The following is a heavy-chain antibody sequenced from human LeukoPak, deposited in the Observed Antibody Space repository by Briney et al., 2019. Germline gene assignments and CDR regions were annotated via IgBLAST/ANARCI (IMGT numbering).Heavy chain of an antibody. V-gene: IGHV1-46*01. CDR2: INPSGGST. CDR1: GYTFTSYY. J-gene: IGHJ4*02. CDR3: ARVSTVTSPLAPPLDY. D-gene: IGHD4-17*01. Sequence: ASVKASCKASGYTFTSYYMHWGRQAPGQGLEWMGIINPSGGSTSYAQKFQGRVTMTRDMSTSTVYMVLSSLRSEDTAVYYCARVSTVTSPLAPPLDYWGQGTLVTVSS.